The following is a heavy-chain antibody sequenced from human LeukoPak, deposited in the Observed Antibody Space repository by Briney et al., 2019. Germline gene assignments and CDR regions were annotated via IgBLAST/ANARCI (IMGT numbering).Heavy chain of an antibody. J-gene: IGHJ2*01. D-gene: IGHD6-25*01. CDR3: ARGGIYL. V-gene: IGHV3-48*01. Sequence: TGGSLRLSCAASRFTYRSYSMNWVRETPGKGLEWVSYISTGSNTIYNADSVKGRFTISRDDAKNTLFLQMNSLRAEDTAVYYCARGGIYLWGRGTLVTVSS. CDR2: ISTGSNTI. CDR1: RFTYRSYS.